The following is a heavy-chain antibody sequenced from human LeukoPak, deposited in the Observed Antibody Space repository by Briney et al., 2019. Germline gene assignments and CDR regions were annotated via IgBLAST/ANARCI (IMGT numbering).Heavy chain of an antibody. CDR3: ARVGGSNAMDV. Sequence: PGGSLRLSCAASGFTFSSYWMSWVRQAPGKGLEWVANIKQDGSEKYYVDSVRGRFTISGDNAKNSLYLQMNSLRAEDTAVYYCARVGGSNAMDVWGKGTTVTVSS. CDR1: GFTFSSYW. CDR2: IKQDGSEK. D-gene: IGHD3-10*01. J-gene: IGHJ6*03. V-gene: IGHV3-7*01.